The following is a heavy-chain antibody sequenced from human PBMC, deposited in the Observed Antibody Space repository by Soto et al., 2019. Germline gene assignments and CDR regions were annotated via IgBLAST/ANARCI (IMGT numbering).Heavy chain of an antibody. Sequence: EVQLVESGGGVVRPGGSLRLSCAASGFTFDDYGMSWVRQAPGKGLEWVSGINWNGGSTGYADSVEGRFTISRDNAKNSLYLQMNSLRAEDTALYHCARHSDYSTKPHYYYYYMDVWGKGTTVTVSS. CDR3: ARHSDYSTKPHYYYYYMDV. V-gene: IGHV3-20*01. D-gene: IGHD4-4*01. CDR2: INWNGGST. CDR1: GFTFDDYG. J-gene: IGHJ6*03.